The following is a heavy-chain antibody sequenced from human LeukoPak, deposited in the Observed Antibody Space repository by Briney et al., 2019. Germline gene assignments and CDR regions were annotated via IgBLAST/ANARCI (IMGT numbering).Heavy chain of an antibody. CDR1: GFTFSRYW. CDR3: ARAREAPANVFPDH. J-gene: IGHJ4*02. Sequence: GGSLRLSCAASGFTFSRYWMTWVRQSPGKGLEWVANINQDGSEKYYGDSVTGRFTISRDNAENSLFLQTNSLRADDTGVYSCARAREAPANVFPDHWGQGVVVTVSS. D-gene: IGHD2-15*01. V-gene: IGHV3-7*01. CDR2: INQDGSEK.